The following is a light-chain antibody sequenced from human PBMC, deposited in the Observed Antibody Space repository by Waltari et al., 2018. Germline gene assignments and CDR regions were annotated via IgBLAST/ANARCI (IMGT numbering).Light chain of an antibody. V-gene: IGLV2-14*03. Sequence: QSALTQPASVSGSPGRSITISCTGTSSDVGGYNYVSWYQQHPGKAPKLMIYDVSNRPSGVSNRFSGSKSGNTASLTISGLQAEDEADYYCSSYISSSTLELFGGGTSLTVL. CDR2: DVS. CDR1: SSDVGGYNY. CDR3: SSYISSSTLEL. J-gene: IGLJ2*01.